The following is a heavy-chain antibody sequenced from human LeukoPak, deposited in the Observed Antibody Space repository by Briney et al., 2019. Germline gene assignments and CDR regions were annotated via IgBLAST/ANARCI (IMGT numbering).Heavy chain of an antibody. D-gene: IGHD6-6*01. Sequence: SETLSLTCTVSGGSITNSHFFWNWVRRPPGKGLEWIGSISYSWRTFDNPSLRSRVTIYVESSRNQFSLRLNSVTAADTAVYYCARHSEEDGSNPKPLDYWGRGTLVTVSS. CDR2: ISYSWRT. V-gene: IGHV4-39*01. CDR1: GGSITNSHFF. J-gene: IGHJ4*02. CDR3: ARHSEEDGSNPKPLDY.